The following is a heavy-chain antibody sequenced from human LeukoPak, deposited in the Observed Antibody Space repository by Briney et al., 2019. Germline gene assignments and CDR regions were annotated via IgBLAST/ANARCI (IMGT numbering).Heavy chain of an antibody. J-gene: IGHJ4*02. CDR2: ITESGGNT. CDR1: GFPFSSYA. CDR3: ARDSASGSLFDY. D-gene: IGHD1-26*01. Sequence: GGSLRLSCAASGFPFSSYAMTWVRQAPGKGLEWVTSITESGGNTYYADSVKGRFTISRDNSKNTLYLQMNSLRAEDTAVYYCARDSASGSLFDYWGQGTLVTVSS. V-gene: IGHV3-23*01.